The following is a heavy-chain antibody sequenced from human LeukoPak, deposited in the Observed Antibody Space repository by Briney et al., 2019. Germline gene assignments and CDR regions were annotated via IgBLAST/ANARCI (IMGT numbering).Heavy chain of an antibody. CDR2: INPNSGGT. D-gene: IGHD2-15*01. V-gene: IGHV1-2*02. Sequence: ASVKVSCKASGYTFTGYYMHWVRQVPGQGLEWMGWINPNSGGTNYAQKFQGRVTMTRDTSISTAYMELSRLRSDDTAVYYCARDGYCSGGSCYRNWFDPWGQGTLVTVSS. CDR1: GYTFTGYY. J-gene: IGHJ5*02. CDR3: ARDGYCSGGSCYRNWFDP.